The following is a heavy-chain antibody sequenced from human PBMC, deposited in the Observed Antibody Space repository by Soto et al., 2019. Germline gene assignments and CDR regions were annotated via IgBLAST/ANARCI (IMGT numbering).Heavy chain of an antibody. J-gene: IGHJ4*02. D-gene: IGHD3-10*01. V-gene: IGHV3-30-3*01. CDR2: IAYDGSNK. CDR3: ARDSPQGIDY. CDR1: GFTFSSSA. Sequence: QVQLVESGGGVVQPGRSLRLSCAASGFTFSSSAMHWVRQAPGKGLEWVAGIAYDGSNKYHADSVKGRFTISRDNSKNTLYVQMNGLRGEDTAVYYCARDSPQGIDYWGQGALVTVSS.